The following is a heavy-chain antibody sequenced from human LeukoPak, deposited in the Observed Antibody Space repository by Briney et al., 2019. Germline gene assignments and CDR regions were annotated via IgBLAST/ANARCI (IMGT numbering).Heavy chain of an antibody. CDR3: AKGSGYSNYDWFDP. CDR1: GFTFDDYA. V-gene: IGHV3-9*01. J-gene: IGHJ5*02. CDR2: ISWNSGTI. Sequence: PGRSLRLSCAASGFTFDDYAMHWVRQAPGKGLEWVSGISWNSGTIGYADSVKGRFTISRDNAKNSLYLQMNSLRAEDTALYYCAKGSGYSNYDWFDPWGQGTLVTVSS. D-gene: IGHD4-11*01.